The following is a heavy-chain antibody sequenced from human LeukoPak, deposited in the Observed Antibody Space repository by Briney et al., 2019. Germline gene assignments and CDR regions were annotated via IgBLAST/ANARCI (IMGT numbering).Heavy chain of an antibody. Sequence: KPSETLSLTCTVSGGSISSYYWSWIRQPPGKGLEWIGYIYYSGSTNYNPSLKSRVTISVDKSKNQFSLKLSSVTAADTAVYYCARAGYSSGWYPPPVYFDYWGQGTLVTVSS. D-gene: IGHD6-19*01. CDR2: IYYSGST. V-gene: IGHV4-59*12. CDR3: ARAGYSSGWYPPPVYFDY. J-gene: IGHJ4*02. CDR1: GGSISSYY.